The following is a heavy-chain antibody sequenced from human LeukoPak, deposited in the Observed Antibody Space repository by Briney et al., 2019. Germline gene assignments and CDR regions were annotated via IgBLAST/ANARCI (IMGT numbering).Heavy chain of an antibody. Sequence: GGPLRLSCAASGFTFSSYGMSWVRQAPGKGLDWVSTISGYGGSTYYADSVRGRFTISRDNSKNTLYLQMNSLRAEDTAVYYCAGNGIAAAHWGQGTLVTVSS. CDR3: AGNGIAAAH. CDR2: ISGYGGST. D-gene: IGHD6-13*01. V-gene: IGHV3-23*01. J-gene: IGHJ4*02. CDR1: GFTFSSYG.